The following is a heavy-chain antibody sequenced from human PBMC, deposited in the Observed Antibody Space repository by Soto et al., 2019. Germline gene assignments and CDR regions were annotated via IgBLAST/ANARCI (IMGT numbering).Heavy chain of an antibody. V-gene: IGHV1-18*01. CDR1: GYSFTRYG. J-gene: IGHJ6*02. Sequence: QVQLVQSGAEVKNPGASVKVSCKASGYSFTRYGIGWARQAPGQGIEWMGWINAYNGNTNYAQNLQRRLTLTTDTSTTTAYMELRGLRSNDTAIFFCAMVDVYVTPSPQDFWGQGTTVTVSS. CDR3: AMVDVYVTPSPQDF. CDR2: INAYNGNT. D-gene: IGHD3-16*01.